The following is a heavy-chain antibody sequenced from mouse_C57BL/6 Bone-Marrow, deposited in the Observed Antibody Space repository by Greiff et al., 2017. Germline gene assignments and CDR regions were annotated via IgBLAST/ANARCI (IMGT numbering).Heavy chain of an antibody. D-gene: IGHD2-4*01. J-gene: IGHJ1*03. CDR1: GYTFTSYW. CDR2: IDPNSGGT. CDR3: ARSDDYDVLFDV. Sequence: QVQLKQPGAELVKPGASVKLSCKASGYTFTSYWMHWVKQRPGRGLEWIGRIDPNSGGTKYNEKFKSKATLTVDKPSSTAYMQLSSLTSEDSAVYYCARSDDYDVLFDVWGTGTTVTVAS. V-gene: IGHV1-72*01.